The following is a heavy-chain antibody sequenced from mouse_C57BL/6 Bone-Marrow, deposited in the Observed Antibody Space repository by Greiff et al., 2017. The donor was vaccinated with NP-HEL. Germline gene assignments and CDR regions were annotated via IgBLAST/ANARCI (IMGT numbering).Heavy chain of an antibody. CDR1: GFTFSDYY. Sequence: EVKLVESGGGLVQPGGSLKLSCAASGFTFSDYYMYWVRQTPEKRLEWVAYISNGGGSTYYPDTVKGRFTISRDNAKNTLYLQMSRLKSEDTAMYYCARHPRLLYPYYAMDYWGQGTSVTVSS. D-gene: IGHD2-12*01. J-gene: IGHJ4*01. CDR3: ARHPRLLYPYYAMDY. V-gene: IGHV5-12*01. CDR2: ISNGGGST.